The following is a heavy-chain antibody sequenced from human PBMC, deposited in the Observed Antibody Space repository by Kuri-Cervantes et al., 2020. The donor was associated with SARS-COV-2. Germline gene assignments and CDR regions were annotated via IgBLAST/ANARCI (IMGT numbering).Heavy chain of an antibody. CDR2: IIPIFGTA. J-gene: IGHJ6*02. D-gene: IGHD1-26*01. CDR3: ARDNGDSGSYFV. V-gene: IGHV1-69*13. Sequence: SVKVSCKASGGTFSSYAISWVRQAPGQGLEWMGGIIPIFGTANYAQKFQGRVTITADESTSTAYKELSSLGSEDTAVYYCARDNGDSGSYFVWGQGTTVTVSS. CDR1: GGTFSSYA.